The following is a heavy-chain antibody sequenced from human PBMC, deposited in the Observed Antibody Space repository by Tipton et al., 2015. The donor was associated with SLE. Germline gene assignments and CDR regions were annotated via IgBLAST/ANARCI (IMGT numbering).Heavy chain of an antibody. V-gene: IGHV3-23*01. CDR3: AKESWRNWGSDDSFDI. CDR2: FSGGGGGA. Sequence: GSLRLSCTTSGFTFDNYAMSGLRQAPGKGLEWVSSFSGGGGGAYHADSVKGRFTISRDNSKTTLYLQMNSLRADDSGIYYCAKESWRNWGSDDSFDIWGQGTKVIVSS. CDR1: GFTFDNYA. D-gene: IGHD3-16*01. J-gene: IGHJ3*02.